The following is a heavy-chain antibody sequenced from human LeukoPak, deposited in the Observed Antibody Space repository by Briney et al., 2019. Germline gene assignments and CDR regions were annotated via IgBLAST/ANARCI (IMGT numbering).Heavy chain of an antibody. CDR1: GGSISSYY. D-gene: IGHD1-1*01. Sequence: SETLSLTCTVSGGSISSYYWSWIRQPPGKGLEWIGYIYYSGSTNYNPSLKSRVTISVDTSKNQFSLKLSSVTAADTAVYYCARDTGSTGTTAIDYWGQGTLITVSS. CDR3: ARDTGSTGTTAIDY. J-gene: IGHJ4*02. CDR2: IYYSGST. V-gene: IGHV4-59*01.